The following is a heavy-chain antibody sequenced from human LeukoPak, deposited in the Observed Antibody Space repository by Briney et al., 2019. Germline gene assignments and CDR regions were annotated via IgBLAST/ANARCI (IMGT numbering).Heavy chain of an antibody. D-gene: IGHD2-2*01. CDR2: INPNSGGT. CDR1: GYTFTGYY. Sequence: GASVKVSCKASGYTFTGYYMHWVRQAPGQGLEWMGWINPNSGGTNYAQKFQGRVTMTRDTSISTAYMELSRLRSDDTAVYYCARLGCSSTSCYGGWFDPWGQGTLVTVSS. J-gene: IGHJ5*02. CDR3: ARLGCSSTSCYGGWFDP. V-gene: IGHV1-2*02.